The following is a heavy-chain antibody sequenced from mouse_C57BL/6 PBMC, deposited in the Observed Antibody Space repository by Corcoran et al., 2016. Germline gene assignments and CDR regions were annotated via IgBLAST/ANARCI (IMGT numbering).Heavy chain of an antibody. CDR2: ISYDGSN. CDR1: GYSITSGYY. J-gene: IGHJ2*01. V-gene: IGHV3-6*01. CDR3: ATLLLSFDY. D-gene: IGHD1-1*02. Sequence: DVQLQESGPGLVKPSQSLSLTCSVTGYSITSGYYWNWIRQFPGNKLEWMGYISYDGSNNYNTSLKNRISITRDTSKNQFFLKLNSVTTEDTATYYCATLLLSFDYWGQGTTLTVSS.